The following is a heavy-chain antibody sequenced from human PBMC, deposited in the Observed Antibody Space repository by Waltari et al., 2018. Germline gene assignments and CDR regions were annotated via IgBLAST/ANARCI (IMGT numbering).Heavy chain of an antibody. V-gene: IGHV3-23*01. Sequence: EVQLLESGGGLVQPGGSLRLSCAAAGFTFSRYALSWVRQAPGQGREWVSAISGSGGSTYYADSVKGRFTISRDNSKNTLYLQMNSLRAEDTAVYYCAKNRRQATYVLFDYWGQGTLVTVSS. CDR2: ISGSGGST. D-gene: IGHD5-12*01. CDR1: GFTFSRYA. CDR3: AKNRRQATYVLFDY. J-gene: IGHJ4*02.